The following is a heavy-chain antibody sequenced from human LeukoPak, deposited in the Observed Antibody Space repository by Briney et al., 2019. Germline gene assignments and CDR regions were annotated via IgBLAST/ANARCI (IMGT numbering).Heavy chain of an antibody. CDR1: GGTFSSYA. CDR2: IIPIFGTA. D-gene: IGHD3-3*01. CDR3: ASGNDFWSGTKDY. V-gene: IGHV1-69*05. J-gene: IGHJ4*02. Sequence: SVKVSCKASGGTFSSYAISWVRQAPGQGLEWMGGIIPIFGTANYAQKFQGRVTITTDESTSTAYMELSSLRSEDTAVYYCASGNDFWSGTKDYWGQGTLDTVSS.